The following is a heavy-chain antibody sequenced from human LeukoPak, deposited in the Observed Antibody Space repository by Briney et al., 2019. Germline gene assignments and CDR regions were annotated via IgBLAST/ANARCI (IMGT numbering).Heavy chain of an antibody. V-gene: IGHV4-31*03. CDR2: IYYSGST. CDR3: ARGTLRSTSCYFDH. D-gene: IGHD2-2*01. J-gene: IGHJ4*02. Sequence: SETLSLSCTVSGGSISSGGYYWSWIRQHPGKGLEWIGYIYYSGSTYYNPSLKSRVTISVDTSKNQFSLKLSSVTAADTAMYYCARGTLRSTSCYFDHWGQGTLVTVSS. CDR1: GGSISSGGYY.